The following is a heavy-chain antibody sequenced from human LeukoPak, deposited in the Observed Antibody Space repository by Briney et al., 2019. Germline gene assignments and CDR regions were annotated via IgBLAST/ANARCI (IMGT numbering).Heavy chain of an antibody. CDR3: AREDIRYYYGSGHFDY. D-gene: IGHD3-10*01. CDR2: ISHAGPDT. Sequence: GGSLRLSCAASGFTFSLYGIHWVRQAPGKGLEWVAVISHAGPDTYYADSVKGRFTISRDNSKNTLYLQMNSLRAENTAVYYCAREDIRYYYGSGHFDYWGQGTLVTVSS. V-gene: IGHV3-30*03. CDR1: GFTFSLYG. J-gene: IGHJ4*02.